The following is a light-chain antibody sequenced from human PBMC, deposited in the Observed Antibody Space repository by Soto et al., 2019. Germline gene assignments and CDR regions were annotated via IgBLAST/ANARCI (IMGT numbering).Light chain of an antibody. Sequence: QSALTQPASVSGSPGQSITISCTGTSSDFVAYNSVSWYQQHPGEAPKLMIYEVTNRPSGVSNRFSGSKSGNTASLAISGLQAEDEADYYCSSYTSSSTVVFGGGTKVTVL. CDR1: SSDFVAYNS. J-gene: IGLJ2*01. V-gene: IGLV2-14*01. CDR3: SSYTSSSTVV. CDR2: EVT.